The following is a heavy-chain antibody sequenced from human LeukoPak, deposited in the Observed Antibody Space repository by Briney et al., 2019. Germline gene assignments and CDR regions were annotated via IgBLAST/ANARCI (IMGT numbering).Heavy chain of an antibody. D-gene: IGHD3-3*01. CDR1: GFTVSSNY. J-gene: IGHJ4*02. CDR2: IYSGGST. V-gene: IGHV3-66*02. CDR3: ASHVLRFWEWFSLDY. Sequence: GGSLRLSCAASGFTVSSNYMSWVRQAPGKGLEWVSDIYSGGSTYYADSVKGRFTISRDNSKNTLYLQMNSLRAEDTAVYYCASHVLRFWEWFSLDYWGQGALVTVSS.